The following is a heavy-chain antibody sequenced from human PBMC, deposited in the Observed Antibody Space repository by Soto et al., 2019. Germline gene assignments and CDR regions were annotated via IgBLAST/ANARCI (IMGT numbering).Heavy chain of an antibody. J-gene: IGHJ6*02. CDR2: ISGSGGST. CDR1: GFTFNNYA. CDR3: VKVLRNGDHVFALDV. D-gene: IGHD4-17*01. Sequence: EEQLLESGGGLVQRGGSLRLSCAASGFTFNNYAMSWVRQAPGKGLEWVSGISGSGGSTYYSVKGRFTISRDNSKNTLYLQMNSLRAEDTAIYYCVKVLRNGDHVFALDVGGQGTAVTVSS. V-gene: IGHV3-23*01.